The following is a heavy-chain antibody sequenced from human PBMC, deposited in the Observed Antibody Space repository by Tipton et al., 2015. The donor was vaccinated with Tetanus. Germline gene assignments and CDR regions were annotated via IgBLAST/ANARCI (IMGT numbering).Heavy chain of an antibody. V-gene: IGHV4-39*07. CDR2: INHSGST. D-gene: IGHD5-18*01. J-gene: IGHJ2*01. CDR3: ARGGSYSYGPRGFDL. CDR1: GYSIIVSHHS. Sequence: TLSLTCSVSGYSIIVSHHSWAWIRQSPGKGLEWIGEINHSGSTTYSPSFKSRVTISVDTPKNQFSLKLTSLTVADTAVYYCARGGSYSYGPRGFDLWGRGTLVTVSS.